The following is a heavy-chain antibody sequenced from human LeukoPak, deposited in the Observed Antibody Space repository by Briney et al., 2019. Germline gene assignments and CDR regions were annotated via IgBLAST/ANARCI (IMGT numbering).Heavy chain of an antibody. J-gene: IGHJ5*02. CDR1: GYTFTSYG. CDR2: ISAYNGNT. CDR3: ARERGYYDSSGYYGWFDP. V-gene: IGHV1-18*01. D-gene: IGHD3-22*01. Sequence: GASVKVSCKASGYTFTSYGISWVRQAPGQGLEWMGWISAYNGNTNYAQKLQGRVTMTTDTSTSTAYMELRSLRSDDTAVYYCARERGYYDSSGYYGWFDPWGQGTLVTVSS.